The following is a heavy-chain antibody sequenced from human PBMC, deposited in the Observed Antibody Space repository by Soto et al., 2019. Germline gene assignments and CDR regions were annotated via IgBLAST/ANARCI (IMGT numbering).Heavy chain of an antibody. CDR2: IKEDGGVK. CDR3: ARDPGSSAFDI. D-gene: IGHD2-2*01. J-gene: IGHJ3*02. Sequence: EVQLVESGGGVVQPGGSLRLSCAASGFTFSKYWMSWVRHAPGKGPEFVANIKEDGGVKHYVDSVRGRFTISRDNAKNSVYLQMNSLRSEDTAVYYCARDPGSSAFDIWGQGAVVTVAS. V-gene: IGHV3-7*04. CDR1: GFTFSKYW.